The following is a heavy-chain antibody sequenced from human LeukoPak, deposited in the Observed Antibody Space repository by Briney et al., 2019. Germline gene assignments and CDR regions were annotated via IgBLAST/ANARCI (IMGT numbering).Heavy chain of an antibody. CDR3: AASFRITGTTFYH. CDR1: GFTFSSFW. V-gene: IGHV3-74*01. J-gene: IGHJ1*01. Sequence: GGSLRLSCAASGFTFSSFWMNWVRHAPGKGLVWVSHINSDGAKTNYADSVTGRFTISRDTARNTLYLQMNNLRVEDTAMYYCAASFRITGTTFYHWGQGTLVTVSS. CDR2: INSDGAKT. D-gene: IGHD1-20*01.